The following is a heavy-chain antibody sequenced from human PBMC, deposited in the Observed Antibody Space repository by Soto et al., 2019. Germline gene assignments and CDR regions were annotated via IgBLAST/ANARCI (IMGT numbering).Heavy chain of an antibody. V-gene: IGHV1-18*04. CDR2: ISGYNGNT. D-gene: IGHD3-3*01. CDR1: GYTFTSYG. Sequence: QVQLVQSGGEVKKPGASVKVSCKTSGYTFTSYGISWVRQAPGQGPEWLGRISGYNGNTNYAQKFQGRVTLTTDTSTSTAYMELRSLRSDDTAVYYCARLTILGLPGDSWGQGTLVTVSS. CDR3: ARLTILGLPGDS. J-gene: IGHJ4*02.